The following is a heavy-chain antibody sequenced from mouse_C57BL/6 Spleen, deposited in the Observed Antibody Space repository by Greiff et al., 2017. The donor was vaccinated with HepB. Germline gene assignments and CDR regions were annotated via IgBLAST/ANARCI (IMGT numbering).Heavy chain of an antibody. CDR2: ISGGGGNT. V-gene: IGHV5-9*01. D-gene: IGHD3-2*02. Sequence: EVMLVESGGGLVKPGGSLKLSCAASGFTFSSYTTSWVRQTPEKRLEWVATISGGGGNTYYPDSVKGRFTISRDNAKNTLYLQMSSLRSEDTALYYCARRDSSGLAWFAYWGQGTLVTVSA. J-gene: IGHJ3*01. CDR1: GFTFSSYT. CDR3: ARRDSSGLAWFAY.